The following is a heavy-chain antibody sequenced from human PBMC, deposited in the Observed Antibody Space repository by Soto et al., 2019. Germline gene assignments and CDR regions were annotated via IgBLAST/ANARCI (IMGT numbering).Heavy chain of an antibody. CDR3: AKDLNYYDSSEGY. V-gene: IGHV3-23*01. J-gene: IGHJ4*02. CDR2: ISGSGGST. D-gene: IGHD3-22*01. CDR1: GFTFSSYA. Sequence: EVQLLESGGGLVQPGGSLRLSCAASGFTFSSYAMSWVRQAPGKGLEWVSAISGSGGSTYYADPVKGRFTISRDNSKNTLYLQMNSLRAEDTAVYYCAKDLNYYDSSEGYWGQGTLVTVSS.